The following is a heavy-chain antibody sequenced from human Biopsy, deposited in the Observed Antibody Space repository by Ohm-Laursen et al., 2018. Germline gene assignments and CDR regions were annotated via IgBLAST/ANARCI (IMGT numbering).Heavy chain of an antibody. Sequence: GTLSLTCAVYGGSFSDYYWTWIRQPPGKGLEWIGSIFYSGTTYENPSLRSRIRISVDESRHQFSLRLYSVTASDTGVYYCARAFFYGLGTSNYHFTSWGRGTRVTV. J-gene: IGHJ1*01. CDR3: ARAFFYGLGTSNYHFTS. CDR1: GGSFSDYY. D-gene: IGHD3-10*01. CDR2: IFYSGTT. V-gene: IGHV4-34*12.